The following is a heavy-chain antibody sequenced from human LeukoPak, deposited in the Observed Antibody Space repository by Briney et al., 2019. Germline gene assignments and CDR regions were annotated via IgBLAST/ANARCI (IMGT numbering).Heavy chain of an antibody. V-gene: IGHV4-31*03. J-gene: IGHJ5*02. D-gene: IGHD4-17*01. CDR2: IYYSGST. Sequence: PSETLSLTCTVSGGSISSGGYYWSWIRQHPGKGLEWIGYIYYSGSTYYNPSLRSRVTISVDTSKNQFSLKLSSVTAADTAVYYCARVLLTIYDYGDPNSNWFDPWGQGTLVTVSS. CDR3: ARVLLTIYDYGDPNSNWFDP. CDR1: GGSISSGGYY.